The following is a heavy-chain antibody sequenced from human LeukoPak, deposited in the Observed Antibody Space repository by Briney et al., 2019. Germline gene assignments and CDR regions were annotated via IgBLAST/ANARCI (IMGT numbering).Heavy chain of an antibody. CDR1: RGSISQGGYS. CDR2: IYHSGTT. V-gene: IGHV4-30-2*01. D-gene: IGHD6-25*01. J-gene: IGHJ2*01. Sequence: SETLSLTCAVSRGSISQGGYSWSWIRQPPGGGLEWIGSIYHSGTTYDNPSLKSRVTISIDWSKYHFSMNLTSVTATDTAVYFCARNLAAASHWYFDLWGRGIPVTVSS. CDR3: ARNLAAASHWYFDL.